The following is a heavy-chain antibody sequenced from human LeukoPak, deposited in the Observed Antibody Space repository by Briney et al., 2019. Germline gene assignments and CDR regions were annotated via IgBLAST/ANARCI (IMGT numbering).Heavy chain of an antibody. CDR3: ARSIGGVWGSYRQPDY. V-gene: IGHV4-34*01. J-gene: IGHJ4*02. D-gene: IGHD3-16*02. CDR2: TNHSGST. Sequence: SETLSLTCAVYGGSFSGYYWSWIRQPPRKGLEWIGETNHSGSTNYNPSLKSRVTISVDTSKNQFSLKLSSVTAADTAVYYCARSIGGVWGSYRQPDYWGQGTLVTVSS. CDR1: GGSFSGYY.